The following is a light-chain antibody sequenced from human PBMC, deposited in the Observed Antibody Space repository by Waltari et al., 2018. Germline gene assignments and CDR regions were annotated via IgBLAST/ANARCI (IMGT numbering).Light chain of an antibody. J-gene: IGKJ2*03. CDR1: QSISSY. CDR2: AAS. CDR3: QQSYSTPYG. V-gene: IGKV1-39*01. Sequence: DIQMTQSPSSLSASVGDRVTLTCRASQSISSYLNWYQQKPGKAPKLLIYAASSLQSGVPSRFSGSGSGTDFTLTISSLQPEDFATYYCQQSYSTPYGFGQGTKLEIK.